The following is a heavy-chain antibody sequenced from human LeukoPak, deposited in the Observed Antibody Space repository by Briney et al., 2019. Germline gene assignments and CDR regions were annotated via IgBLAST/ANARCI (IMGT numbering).Heavy chain of an antibody. CDR1: GYTFTGYH. CDR2: INPNSGDT. Sequence: ASVKVSCKASGYTFTGYHMHWVRQAPGQGLEWMGRINPNSGDTNYAQKFQGRVAMTRDTSISTAFMELTRLRSDDTAVYYCARGYCSSTSCLFDYWGQGTLVTVSS. CDR3: ARGYCSSTSCLFDY. J-gene: IGHJ4*02. D-gene: IGHD2-2*01. V-gene: IGHV1-2*06.